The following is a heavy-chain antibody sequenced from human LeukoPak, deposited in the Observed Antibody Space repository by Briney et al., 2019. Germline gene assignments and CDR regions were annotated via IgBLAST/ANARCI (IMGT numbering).Heavy chain of an antibody. D-gene: IGHD6-19*01. CDR1: GGSISSSSYY. J-gene: IGHJ5*02. Sequence: SETLSLTCTVSGGSISSSSYYWGWIRQPPGKGLEWIGSIYYSGSTYYNPSLKSRVTISVDTSKNQFSLKLSSVTAADTAVYYCSALRTAVAEFDPWGQGTLVTVSS. CDR3: SALRTAVAEFDP. CDR2: IYYSGST. V-gene: IGHV4-39*07.